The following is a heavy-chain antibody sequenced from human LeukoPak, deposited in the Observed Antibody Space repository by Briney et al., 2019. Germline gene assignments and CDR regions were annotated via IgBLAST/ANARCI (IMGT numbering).Heavy chain of an antibody. V-gene: IGHV3-15*01. CDR3: TTDFWRA. CDR1: GFTFSSYE. CDR2: MKSKTDGGTT. D-gene: IGHD3-3*01. Sequence: GGSLRLSCAASGFTFSSYEMNWVRQAPGKGLEWVGRMKSKTDGGTTDYAAPVKGRFTISRDDSKNTLYLQMNSLKTEDTAVYYCTTDFWRAWGQGTLVTVSS. J-gene: IGHJ5*02.